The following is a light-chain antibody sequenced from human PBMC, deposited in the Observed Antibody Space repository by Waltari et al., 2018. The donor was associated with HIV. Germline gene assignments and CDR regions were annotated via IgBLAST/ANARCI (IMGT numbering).Light chain of an antibody. Sequence: QSVLTQPPSVSGAPGQRVAISCTGSSSKLGAGYHVPWYQQHPGAAPKLLIFSNTNRPSGVPDRFSGSKSGTSASLAITGVQAEDEAVYYCQSYDSGLSEGVFGGGTKLAVL. J-gene: IGLJ2*01. V-gene: IGLV1-40*01. CDR3: QSYDSGLSEGV. CDR2: SNT. CDR1: SSKLGAGYH.